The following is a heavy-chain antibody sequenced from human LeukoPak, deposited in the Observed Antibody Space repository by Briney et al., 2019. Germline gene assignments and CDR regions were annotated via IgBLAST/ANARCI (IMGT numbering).Heavy chain of an antibody. CDR3: ARDSPIIAVAGTGLDY. J-gene: IGHJ4*02. CDR2: ISYDGNNK. V-gene: IGHV3-30-3*01. D-gene: IGHD6-19*01. CDR1: GFTFSSYA. Sequence: GGSLRLSCAASGFTFSSYAMHWVRQNPGKGLEWLAVISYDGNNKFYADSVKGRFTMSRDNSKNTLYLQMNSLRDEDTAVYYCARDSPIIAVAGTGLDYWGQGTLVTVSS.